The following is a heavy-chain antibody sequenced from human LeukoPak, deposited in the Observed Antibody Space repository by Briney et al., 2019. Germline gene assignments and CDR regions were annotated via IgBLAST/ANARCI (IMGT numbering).Heavy chain of an antibody. CDR2: IYYSGST. CDR1: GGSFSGYY. D-gene: IGHD3-22*01. V-gene: IGHV4-59*01. Sequence: SETLSLTCAVYGGSFSGYYWSWIRQPPGKGLEWIGYIYYSGSTNHNPSLKSRVTISVDTSKNQFSLKPSSVTAADTAVYYCARAPTYYYDSSGYYLLPFFDYWGQGTLVTVSS. CDR3: ARAPTYYYDSSGYYLLPFFDY. J-gene: IGHJ4*02.